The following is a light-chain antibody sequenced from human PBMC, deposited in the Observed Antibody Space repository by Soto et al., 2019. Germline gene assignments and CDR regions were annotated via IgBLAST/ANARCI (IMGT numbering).Light chain of an antibody. CDR3: QQRSDRLPIT. Sequence: EIVLTQSPVTLSLSPGERATLSCRASQSVSNQLAWYQQKPGQAPRLLIYDASKRPTGIPARFSGSGSGTDFTLTISSLEPEDFAVYYCQQRSDRLPITFGQGTRLEIK. CDR1: QSVSNQ. V-gene: IGKV3-11*01. CDR2: DAS. J-gene: IGKJ5*01.